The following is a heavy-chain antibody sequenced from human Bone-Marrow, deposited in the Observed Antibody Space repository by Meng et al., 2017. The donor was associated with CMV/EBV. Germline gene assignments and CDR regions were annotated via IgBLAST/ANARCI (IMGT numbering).Heavy chain of an antibody. CDR2: VFYSGST. V-gene: IGHV4-39*07. CDR3: ARGRYCSSTSCVNTVLYYYYGMDV. D-gene: IGHD2-2*01. Sequence: GSLRLSCTVSGDSIISRYYYWGWIRQPPGKGLEWIGNVFYSGSTYYNPSLKSRVTISVDTSKNQFSLKLSSVTAADTAVYYCARGRYCSSTSCVNTVLYYYYGMDVWGQGTTVTVSS. CDR1: GDSIISRYYY. J-gene: IGHJ6*02.